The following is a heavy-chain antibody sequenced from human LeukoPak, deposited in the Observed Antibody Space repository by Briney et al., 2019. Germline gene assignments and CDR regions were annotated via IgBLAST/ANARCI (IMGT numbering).Heavy chain of an antibody. J-gene: IGHJ5*02. V-gene: IGHV3-23*01. CDR1: GFTFSRYA. Sequence: GGSLRLSCAASGFTFSRYAMSWVRQAPGKGLEWVSAISGSGGSTYYADSVKGRFTISRDNSKNTLYLQMNSLRADDTAVYYCAKGGLVHRFDPWGQGTLVTVSS. CDR2: ISGSGGST. CDR3: AKGGLVHRFDP.